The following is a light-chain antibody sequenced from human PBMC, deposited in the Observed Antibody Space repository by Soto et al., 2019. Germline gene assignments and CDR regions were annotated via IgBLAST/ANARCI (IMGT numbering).Light chain of an antibody. CDR1: QSVSRY. CDR2: ETS. J-gene: IGKJ1*01. Sequence: ESLLTQSPATLSLSPGERATLSCRASQSVSRYLAWYQQKPGQAPRLLIYETSTRAPGIPARFSGSGSETDFSLTISSLEPEDFAAYYCQQRSNWPRGTFGQGTKVQIK. V-gene: IGKV3-11*01. CDR3: QQRSNWPRGT.